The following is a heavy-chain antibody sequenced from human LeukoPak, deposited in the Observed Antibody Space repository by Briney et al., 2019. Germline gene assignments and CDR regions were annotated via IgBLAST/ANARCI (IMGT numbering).Heavy chain of an antibody. CDR1: GFTFSSYD. CDR2: IDTAGNT. J-gene: IGHJ3*02. CDR3: ARTSKVTSVMDI. Sequence: VGSPRLSCAASGFTFSSYDMHWVRQATGKGLEWVSAIDTAGNTFYPGSVKGRFTISRENAKDSLYLQMNNVRAGDTALYFCARTSKVTSVMDIWGQGTMVTVSS. D-gene: IGHD3-16*01. V-gene: IGHV3-13*04.